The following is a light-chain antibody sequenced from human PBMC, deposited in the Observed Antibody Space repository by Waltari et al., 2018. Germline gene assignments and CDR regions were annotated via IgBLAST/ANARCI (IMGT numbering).Light chain of an antibody. J-gene: IGKJ1*01. CDR2: DAS. CDR3: QHYVSLPVT. CDR1: QSVGRY. V-gene: IGKV3-20*01. Sequence: ELVLTQSPGTLSLSRGERATLSCRASQSVGRYLAWYQQKPGQAPRLLIYDASSRATGIPDRFSGGGSGTDFSLTISRLEPEDFAAYHCQHYVSLPVTFGQGTKVEIK.